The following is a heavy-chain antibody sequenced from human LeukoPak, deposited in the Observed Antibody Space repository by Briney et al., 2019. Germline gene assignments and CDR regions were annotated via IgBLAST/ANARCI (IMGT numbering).Heavy chain of an antibody. V-gene: IGHV7-4-1*02. CDR2: INTNTGNP. CDR3: ARRSMVQHMDV. D-gene: IGHD3-10*01. Sequence: GASVKVSCKASGYTFTSYAMNWVRQAPGQGLEWMGWINTNTGNPTYAQGFTGRIVFSLDTSLEIRSLKAEDSAVYFCARRSMVQHMDVWGKGTTVIVSS. J-gene: IGHJ6*03. CDR1: GYTFTSYA.